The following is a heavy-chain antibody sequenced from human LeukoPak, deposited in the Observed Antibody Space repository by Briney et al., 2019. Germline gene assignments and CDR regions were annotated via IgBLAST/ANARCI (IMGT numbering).Heavy chain of an antibody. CDR2: ISSGGGTT. D-gene: IGHD3-16*01. Sequence: GGSLRLSCAASGFTFRSWTMSWVRQAPGKGLEWVSAISSGGGTTWFADSVKGRFTISRDNSKNTLYLQMNSLRAEDTAVYFCAKLAGEVDYWGQGTLVTVSS. J-gene: IGHJ4*02. V-gene: IGHV3-23*01. CDR1: GFTFRSWT. CDR3: AKLAGEVDY.